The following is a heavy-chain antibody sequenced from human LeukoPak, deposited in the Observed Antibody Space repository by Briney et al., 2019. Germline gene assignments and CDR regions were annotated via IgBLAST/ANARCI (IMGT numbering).Heavy chain of an antibody. V-gene: IGHV3-30*04. CDR1: GFTFSAFP. CDR3: ARGDRPFYDFWSAYFL. D-gene: IGHD3-3*01. CDR2: ISYDGKTK. Sequence: QAGGSLRLSCAASGFTFSAFPMHWVRQAPGKGLEWVAVISYDGKTKYYADSVKGRFTISRDHTNNTLYPQMNSLRPEDTAVYYCARGDRPFYDFWSAYFLWGQGTLVTVSS. J-gene: IGHJ4*02.